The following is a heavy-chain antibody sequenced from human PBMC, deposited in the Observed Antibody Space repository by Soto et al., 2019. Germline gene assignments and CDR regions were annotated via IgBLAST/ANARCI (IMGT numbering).Heavy chain of an antibody. D-gene: IGHD3-10*01. V-gene: IGHV3-23*01. CDR3: AKNALLCFGELDY. CDR2: ISGSGGST. Sequence: GSLRLSCAASGFTFSSYAMSWVRQAPGKGLEWVSAISGSGGSTYYADSVKGRFTISRDNSKNTLYLQMNSLRAEDTVIYYCAKNALLCFGELDYWGQGTLVTVSS. J-gene: IGHJ4*02. CDR1: GFTFSSYA.